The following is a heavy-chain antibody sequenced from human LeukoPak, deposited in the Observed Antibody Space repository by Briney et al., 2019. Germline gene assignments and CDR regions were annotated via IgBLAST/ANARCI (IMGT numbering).Heavy chain of an antibody. J-gene: IGHJ6*03. V-gene: IGHV4-39*07. CDR2: IFYSGST. CDR3: ARVPYEIRLYYMDV. D-gene: IGHD2-21*01. CDR1: GGSIISGSHF. Sequence: SETLSLTCTVSGGSIISGSHFWGWIRQPPGKGLDWIGFIFYSGSTYYNPSLTSRVTISVDTSGNQFSLKVTSVTAADAAVYYCARVPYEIRLYYMDVWGKGTTVTVSS.